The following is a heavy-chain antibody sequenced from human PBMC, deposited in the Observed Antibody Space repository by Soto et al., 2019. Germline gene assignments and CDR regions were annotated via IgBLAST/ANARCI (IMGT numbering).Heavy chain of an antibody. CDR1: GFTFSDYY. V-gene: IGHV3-11*01. J-gene: IGHJ3*02. D-gene: IGHD2-15*01. CDR2: ISSSGSGI. Sequence: PGRYLRLSCAASGFTFSDYYMTWIRQAPGKGLEWVSYISSSGSGIYYPDSMRGRFTISRDNAKKSLYLQMSSLTAEDTAVYYCARAYSDAFDIWGQGTMVTVSS. CDR3: ARAYSDAFDI.